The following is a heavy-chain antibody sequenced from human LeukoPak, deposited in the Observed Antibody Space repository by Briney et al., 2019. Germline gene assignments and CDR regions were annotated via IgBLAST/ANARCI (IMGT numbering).Heavy chain of an antibody. V-gene: IGHV5-10-1*04. Sequence: PGESLKISCKGSGYSFTSYWISWVRQMPGKGLEWMGRIDPSDSYTNYSPSFQGQVTLSADISIATAYLEWNSLKASDSAMYFCATLFSRGLHIWGQGTMVTVSS. CDR3: ATLFSRGLHI. J-gene: IGHJ3*02. D-gene: IGHD2-21*01. CDR1: GYSFTSYW. CDR2: IDPSDSYT.